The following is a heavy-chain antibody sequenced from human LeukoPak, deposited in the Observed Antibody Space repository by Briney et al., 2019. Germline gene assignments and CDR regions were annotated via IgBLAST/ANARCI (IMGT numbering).Heavy chain of an antibody. Sequence: TGGSLRLSCAVSGFTFSSYAMNWVRQAPGKGLEWVSTITSRGDMTFYADSVKGRFTISRDNSKNTVYLQMNSLRADDTAVYYCAEERSYGSGSGDYWGQGTLVTVSS. CDR3: AEERSYGSGSGDY. CDR1: GFTFSSYA. CDR2: ITSRGDMT. D-gene: IGHD3-10*01. J-gene: IGHJ4*02. V-gene: IGHV3-23*01.